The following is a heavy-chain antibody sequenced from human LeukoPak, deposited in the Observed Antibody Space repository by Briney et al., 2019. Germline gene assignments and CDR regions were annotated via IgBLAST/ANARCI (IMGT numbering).Heavy chain of an antibody. D-gene: IGHD6-13*01. V-gene: IGHV3-23*01. CDR3: AKLPLGAIPAAGTGYIDS. Sequence: PGGSLRLSCAASGFTFSSYAMSWVRQAPGKGLEWVSAIRGGGGGTYYADSVKGRFTISRDNAKNTLYLQMNTLRAEDTAAYYSAKLPLGAIPAAGTGYIDSWGQGTLVTVSS. CDR2: IRGGGGGT. J-gene: IGHJ4*02. CDR1: GFTFSSYA.